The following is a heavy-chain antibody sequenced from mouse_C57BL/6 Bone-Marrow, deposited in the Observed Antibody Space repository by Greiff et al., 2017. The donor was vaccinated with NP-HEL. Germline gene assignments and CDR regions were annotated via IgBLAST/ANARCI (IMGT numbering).Heavy chain of an antibody. CDR2: ISSGGSYT. D-gene: IGHD3-2*02. CDR1: GFTFSSYG. J-gene: IGHJ3*01. CDR3: ARGTAQATAWFAY. Sequence: VQLKESGGDLVKPGGSLKLSCAASGFTFSSYGMSWVRQTPDKRLEWVATISSGGSYTYYPDSVKGRFTISRDNAKNTLYLQMSSLKSEDTAMYYCARGTAQATAWFAYWGQGTLVTVSA. V-gene: IGHV5-6*01.